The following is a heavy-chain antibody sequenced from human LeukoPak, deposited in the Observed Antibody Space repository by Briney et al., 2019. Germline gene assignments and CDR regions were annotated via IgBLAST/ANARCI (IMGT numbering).Heavy chain of an antibody. Sequence: GGSLRLSCAASGFTFSNYAMSWVRQAPGKGLEWVSSLSGSGGSTYHADSVKGRFTISRDNSKNTLYLQMNSLRAEDTAVYYCAKVDSGIVATGSPYLGYWGQGTLVTVSS. CDR1: GFTFSNYA. D-gene: IGHD6-13*01. V-gene: IGHV3-23*01. CDR2: LSGSGGST. J-gene: IGHJ4*02. CDR3: AKVDSGIVATGSPYLGY.